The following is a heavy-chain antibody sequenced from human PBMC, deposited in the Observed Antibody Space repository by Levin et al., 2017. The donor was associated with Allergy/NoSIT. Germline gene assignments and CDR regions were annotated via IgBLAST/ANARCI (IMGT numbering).Heavy chain of an antibody. J-gene: IGHJ3*01. V-gene: IGHV3-23*01. Sequence: GGSLRLSCAASGFSFSNFAMSWVRQAPGKGLEWVSGVSITADRTDYADSVKGRFTISRDDSKNTLFLQMNSLRADDSAVYYCAKAGESHGASSWFWNGFDAWGQGTMVTVSS. CDR1: GFSFSNFA. CDR3: AKAGESHGASSWFWNGFDA. D-gene: IGHD3-10*01. CDR2: VSITADRT.